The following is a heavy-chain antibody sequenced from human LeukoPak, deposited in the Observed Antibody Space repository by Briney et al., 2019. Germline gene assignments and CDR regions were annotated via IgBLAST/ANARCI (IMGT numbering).Heavy chain of an antibody. CDR3: ARATDFWSGPFDY. CDR1: GGTFSSYA. J-gene: IGHJ4*02. V-gene: IGHV1-69*05. Sequence: GASVKVSCKASGGTFSSYAISWLRQAPGQGLEWMGRIIPIFGTANYAQKFQGRVTITTDESTSTAYMELSSLRSEDTAVYYCARATDFWSGPFDYWGQGTLVAVSS. D-gene: IGHD3-3*01. CDR2: IIPIFGTA.